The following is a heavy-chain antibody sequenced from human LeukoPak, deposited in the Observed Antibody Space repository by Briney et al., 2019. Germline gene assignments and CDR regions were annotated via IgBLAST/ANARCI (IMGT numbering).Heavy chain of an antibody. CDR3: ASTICISTSCYPGVVDY. Sequence: SETLSLTCTVSGDSLRKSTFCWVWIRQPPGKGLEWIGSIYYSGGADYNPSLQSRVTISVDTSKNEFSLKVRSVTAADTAVYYCASTICISTSCYPGVVDYWGQGTLVTVSS. D-gene: IGHD2-2*01. CDR1: GDSLRKSTFC. V-gene: IGHV4-39*07. J-gene: IGHJ4*02. CDR2: IYYSGGA.